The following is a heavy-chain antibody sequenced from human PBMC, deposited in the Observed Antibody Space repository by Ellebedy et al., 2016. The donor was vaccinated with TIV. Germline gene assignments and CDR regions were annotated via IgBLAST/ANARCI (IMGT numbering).Heavy chain of an antibody. V-gene: IGHV4-39*01. CDR3: ARHSFSNWFDP. Sequence: MPSETLSLTCSVSGGSVSSTRYYWAWLRQPPGKGLEWIGSINYSGSTYYNPSLKSRVTISVDTSKNQLSLNLSSVTAADTAVYYCARHSFSNWFDPWGQGTLVTVSS. CDR2: INYSGST. J-gene: IGHJ5*02. D-gene: IGHD3-3*01. CDR1: GGSVSSTRYY.